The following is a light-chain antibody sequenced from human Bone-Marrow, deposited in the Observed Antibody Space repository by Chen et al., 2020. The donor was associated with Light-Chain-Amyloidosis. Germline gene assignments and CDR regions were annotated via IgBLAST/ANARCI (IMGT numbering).Light chain of an antibody. CDR2: DDS. CDR1: NIGSTS. V-gene: IGLV3-21*02. J-gene: IGLJ3*02. CDR3: QVWDRSSDRPV. Sequence: SSVLTHPSSASVAPVQTATLAWGGNNIGSTSVHWYQQTPGQAPLLVVYDDSDRPSGIPERLSGSNSGNTATLTISRVEAGDEADYYCQVWDRSSDRPVFGGGTKLTVL.